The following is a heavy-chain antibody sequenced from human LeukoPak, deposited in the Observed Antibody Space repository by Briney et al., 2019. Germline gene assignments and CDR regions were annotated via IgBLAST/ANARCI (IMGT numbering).Heavy chain of an antibody. CDR1: GFTFSSYV. D-gene: IGHD1-26*01. Sequence: GGSLRLSCAASGFTFSSYVMHWVRQAPGKGLEWVAIISYDGSNEYYADSVKGRFTISRDNSKNTLYLQMNSLRAEDTAVYYCARDLSGSYSGYWGQGTLVTVSS. J-gene: IGHJ4*02. CDR3: ARDLSGSYSGY. V-gene: IGHV3-30*04. CDR2: ISYDGSNE.